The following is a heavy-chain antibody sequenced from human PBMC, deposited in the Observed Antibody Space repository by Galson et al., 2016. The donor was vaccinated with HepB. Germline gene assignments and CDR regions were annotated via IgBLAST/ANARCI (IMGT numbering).Heavy chain of an antibody. D-gene: IGHD3-10*01. J-gene: IGHJ3*02. V-gene: IGHV4-61*01. Sequence: LSLTCNVSGGSVSSGSYYWSWIRQSPEKGLEWIAYIEYSGSTNYNPSLKSRVTISIDTSKNKFSLRLTSMTAADTAVYYCARGPWRLPRGSFDIWGQGTTVIVS. CDR1: GGSVSSGSYY. CDR2: IEYSGST. CDR3: ARGPWRLPRGSFDI.